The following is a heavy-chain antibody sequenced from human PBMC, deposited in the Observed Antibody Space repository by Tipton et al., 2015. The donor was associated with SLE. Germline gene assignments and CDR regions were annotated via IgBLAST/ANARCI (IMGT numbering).Heavy chain of an antibody. CDR2: IDPNSGGT. Sequence: QSGPEVKKPGASVKVSCKASGYSFTGYYMHWVRQAPGQGLEWMGRIDPNSGGTTYAQNFQGRVTMTRDPSFSTAYMELSRLRSDVTAVYYSATDRDGRCNYPVIWGQGTMVTVYS. D-gene: IGHD4-11*01. V-gene: IGHV1-2*06. CDR1: GYSFTGYY. CDR3: ATDRDGRCNYPVI. J-gene: IGHJ3*02.